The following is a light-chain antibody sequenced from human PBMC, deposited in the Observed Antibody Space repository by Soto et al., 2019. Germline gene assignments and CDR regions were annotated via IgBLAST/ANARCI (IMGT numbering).Light chain of an antibody. J-gene: IGKJ1*01. CDR1: QSVSSSY. CDR3: QWYGRSPRT. V-gene: IGKV3-20*01. CDR2: GAS. Sequence: EIVLTQSPGTLSLSPGVRATLSCRASQSVSSSYLAWYQQKPGQPPRLLIYGASSRATGIQDRFSGSGSGTDFTLTISRLEPEDFKVYFCQWYGRSPRTFGQGTKVEIK.